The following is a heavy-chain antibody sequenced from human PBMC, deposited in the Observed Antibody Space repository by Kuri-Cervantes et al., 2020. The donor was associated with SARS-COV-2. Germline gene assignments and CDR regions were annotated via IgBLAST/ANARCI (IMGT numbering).Heavy chain of an antibody. CDR1: GDSVSSNSAA. J-gene: IGHJ6*02. Sequence: LRLSCAISGDSVSSNSAAWNWIRQSPSRGLEWLGRTYYRSKWYNDYAVSVKSRITINPVTSKNQFSLQLNSVTPEDTAVYYCARDRSIFGVVTPRMDYYYGMDVWGQGTTVTVSS. CDR2: TYYRSKWYN. V-gene: IGHV6-1*01. CDR3: ARDRSIFGVVTPRMDYYYGMDV. D-gene: IGHD3-3*01.